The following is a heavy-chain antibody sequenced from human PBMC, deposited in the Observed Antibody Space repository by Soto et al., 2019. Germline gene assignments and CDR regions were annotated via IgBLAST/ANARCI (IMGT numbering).Heavy chain of an antibody. CDR1: GFTFSNYG. CDR3: ARDDEYSGNGMDV. Sequence: QVQLVESGGGVVQPGRSLTLSCAASGFTFSNYGMHWVRQAPGKGLEWVAVILNDGSNRYHADSVKDRFTISRDNSKNTLYLQMNSLRAEETAVYYCARDDEYSGNGMDVWGQGTTVTV. V-gene: IGHV3-33*01. J-gene: IGHJ6*02. CDR2: ILNDGSNR. D-gene: IGHD3-10*01.